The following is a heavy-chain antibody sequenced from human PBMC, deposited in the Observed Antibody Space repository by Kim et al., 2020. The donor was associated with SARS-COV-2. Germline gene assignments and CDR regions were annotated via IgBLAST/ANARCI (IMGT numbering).Heavy chain of an antibody. D-gene: IGHD5-12*01. J-gene: IGHJ3*02. V-gene: IGHV4-30-4*01. CDR2: IYYSGST. CDR1: GGSISSGDYY. Sequence: SETLSLTCTVSGGSISSGDYYWSWIRQPPGKGLEWIGYIYYSGSTYYNPSLKSRVTISVDTSKNQFSLKLSSVTAADTAVYYCARDYSGYDDDAFDIWGQGTMVTVSS. CDR3: ARDYSGYDDDAFDI.